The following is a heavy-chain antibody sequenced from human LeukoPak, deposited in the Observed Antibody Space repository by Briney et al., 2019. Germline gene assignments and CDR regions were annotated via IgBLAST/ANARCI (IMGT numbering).Heavy chain of an antibody. CDR1: GGSFRGYY. D-gene: IGHD6-13*01. CDR3: ARGGIAAAGRGVAVAGIKY. V-gene: IGHV4-34*01. J-gene: IGHJ4*02. CDR2: INHSGST. Sequence: SETLSLTCAVYGGSFRGYYWSWIRQPPGKGLEWIGEINHSGSTNYNPSVKSRVTISVDTSKNQFSLKLSSVTAADTAVYYCARGGIAAAGRGVAVAGIKYWGQGTLVTVSS.